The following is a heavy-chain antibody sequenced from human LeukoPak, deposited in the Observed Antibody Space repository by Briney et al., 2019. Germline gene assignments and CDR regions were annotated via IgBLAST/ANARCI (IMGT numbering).Heavy chain of an antibody. D-gene: IGHD1-26*01. V-gene: IGHV3-30*02. J-gene: IGHJ4*02. CDR1: GFSFSDYA. Sequence: GGSLRLSCGASGFSFSDYAMHWVRQAPGKGLEWVAFIRFDGSRTDYADSVKGRFTTSRDNSKNTLFLQLNSLRPDDTGVYFCAKPSGNCVDYWGQGTLVTVSS. CDR3: AKPSGNCVDY. CDR2: IRFDGSRT.